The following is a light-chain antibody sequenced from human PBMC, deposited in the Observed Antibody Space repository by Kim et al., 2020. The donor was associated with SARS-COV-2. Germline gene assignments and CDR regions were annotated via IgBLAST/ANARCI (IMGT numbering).Light chain of an antibody. V-gene: IGKV3-20*01. J-gene: IGKJ1*01. CDR1: NY. CDR3: QQYGSSPRT. CDR2: GAS. Sequence: NYLAWYQQTPGRAPRLLIYGASRRATAIPDRFSGSGSGTDFTLTISRLEPEDFAVYFCQQYGSSPRTFGQGTKVEIK.